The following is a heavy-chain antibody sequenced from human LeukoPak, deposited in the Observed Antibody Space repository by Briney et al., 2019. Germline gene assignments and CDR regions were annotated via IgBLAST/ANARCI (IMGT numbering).Heavy chain of an antibody. Sequence: GGSLRLSCAASGFSVTSNYMSWVRQAPGKGLQWVSIIYSGGSTYYADSVKGRFTISRDNSKNTLYLQMNSLRAEDTAVYYCARARNDYSNVLYYYYYYMDVRGKGTTVTVSS. J-gene: IGHJ6*03. V-gene: IGHV3-53*01. CDR3: ARARNDYSNVLYYYYYYMDV. D-gene: IGHD4-11*01. CDR2: IYSGGST. CDR1: GFSVTSNY.